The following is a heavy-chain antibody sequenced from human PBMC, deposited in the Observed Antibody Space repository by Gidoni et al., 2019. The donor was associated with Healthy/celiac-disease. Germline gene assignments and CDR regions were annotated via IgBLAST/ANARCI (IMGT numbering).Heavy chain of an antibody. J-gene: IGHJ3*02. CDR1: GFPFSSYA. V-gene: IGHV3-23*01. D-gene: IGHD4-17*01. CDR3: SKDGDGDYGGAFDI. CDR2: ISGSGGSI. Sequence: EVQLLESGGGLVQPGGSLRLSCAASGFPFSSYAMSWVRQAPGKGLECVSAISGSGGSIYYADAVKGRFTISRDNSKNTLYLQMNSLRAEDTAVYYCSKDGDGDYGGAFDIWGQGTMVTVSS.